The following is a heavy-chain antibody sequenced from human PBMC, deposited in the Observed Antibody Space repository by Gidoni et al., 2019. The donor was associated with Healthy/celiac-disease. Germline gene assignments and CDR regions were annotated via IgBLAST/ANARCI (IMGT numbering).Heavy chain of an antibody. CDR1: GGSISSSSYY. CDR3: ARRPSTSCYLEACWFDP. J-gene: IGHJ5*02. Sequence: QLQLQESGPGLVKPSETLSLTCTVSGGSISSSSYYWGWIRQPPGKGLEWIGSIYYSGSTYYNPSLKSRVTISVDTSKNQFSLKLSSVTAEDTAVYYCARRPSTSCYLEACWFDPWGQGTLVTVSS. D-gene: IGHD2-2*01. V-gene: IGHV4-39*01. CDR2: IYYSGST.